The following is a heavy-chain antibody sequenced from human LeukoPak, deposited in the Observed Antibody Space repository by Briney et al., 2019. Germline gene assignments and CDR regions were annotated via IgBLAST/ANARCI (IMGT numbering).Heavy chain of an antibody. J-gene: IGHJ4*02. CDR3: ASYCSGGSCYPNRFDY. D-gene: IGHD2-15*01. Sequence: ASVKVSCKASGYTFTGYYMHWVRQAPGQGLEWIGRINPNSGGANYAQKFQGRVTMTRDTSISTAYMELSRLRSDDTAVYYCASYCSGGSCYPNRFDYWGQGTLVTVSS. CDR1: GYTFTGYY. V-gene: IGHV1-2*06. CDR2: INPNSGGA.